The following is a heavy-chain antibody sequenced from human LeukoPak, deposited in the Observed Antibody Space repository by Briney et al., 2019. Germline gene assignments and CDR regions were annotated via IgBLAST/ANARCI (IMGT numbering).Heavy chain of an antibody. J-gene: IGHJ5*02. D-gene: IGHD3-3*01. Sequence: GGSLRLSCAASGFTFSDSAVSWVRQSPGEGLEWVSSISDTGGRTYYADSVKGRFTITRDNSRNTVYPQMNQMRAGDTARYYCAKGGQDFDFWRFDLWGQGILVTVSS. CDR3: AKGGQDFDFWRFDL. V-gene: IGHV3-23*01. CDR1: GFTFSDSA. CDR2: ISDTGGRT.